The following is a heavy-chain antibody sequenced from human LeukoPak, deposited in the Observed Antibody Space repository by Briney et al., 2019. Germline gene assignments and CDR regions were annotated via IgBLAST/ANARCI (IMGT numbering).Heavy chain of an antibody. CDR1: GFTFGFPS. Sequence: PGGSLRLSCAASGFTFGFPSMHWVRQAPGKGPEFVSVIGGDGLTTFYADSVKDRFTISRDNSKSTLYLEMGSLRVEDSGVYYCAREKGGRGFWYYGLWGRGTLVTVSS. D-gene: IGHD3-16*01. CDR3: AREKGGRGFWYYGL. V-gene: IGHV3-64*02. CDR2: IGGDGLTT. J-gene: IGHJ2*01.